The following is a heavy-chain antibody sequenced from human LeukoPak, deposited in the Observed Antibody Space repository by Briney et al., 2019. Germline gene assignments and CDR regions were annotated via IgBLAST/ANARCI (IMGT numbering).Heavy chain of an antibody. D-gene: IGHD6-13*01. CDR1: GGSFSGYY. CDR3: VRRQLGVYYYGMDV. J-gene: IGHJ6*02. Sequence: SETLSLTCAVYGGSFSGYYWSWIRQPPGKGLDWIGEINHSGSTNYNPSLKSRVTISVDTSKYQFSLKLSSVTAADTAVYYCVRRQLGVYYYGMDVWGQGTTVTVSS. V-gene: IGHV4-34*01. CDR2: INHSGST.